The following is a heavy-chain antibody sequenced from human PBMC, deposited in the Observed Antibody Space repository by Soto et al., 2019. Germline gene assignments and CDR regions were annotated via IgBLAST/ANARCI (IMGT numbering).Heavy chain of an antibody. D-gene: IGHD3-22*01. CDR1: GGTFSSYA. V-gene: IGHV1-69*06. Sequence: SVKVSCKASGGTFSSYAISWVRQAPGQGLEWMGGIIPIFGTANYAQKFQGRVTITADKSTSTAYMELSSLRSEDTAVYYCAVVLRAHYYGMDVWGQGTTVTVSS. CDR3: AVVLRAHYYGMDV. CDR2: IIPIFGTA. J-gene: IGHJ6*02.